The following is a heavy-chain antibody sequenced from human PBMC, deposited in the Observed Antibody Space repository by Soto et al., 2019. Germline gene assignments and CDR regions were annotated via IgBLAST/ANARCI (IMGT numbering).Heavy chain of an antibody. CDR3: AKIISVGGKAFDY. J-gene: IGHJ4*02. D-gene: IGHD6-19*01. CDR1: GFTFSSYG. Sequence: EVQLLESGGGLVQPGGSLRLSCAASGFTFSSYGMSWVRQAPGKGLKWVSTISGNGGITYNADSVKGRLTISRDNSKNTLYLQMNSLRAEDTAVYYCAKIISVGGKAFDYWGQGTLVTVSS. CDR2: ISGNGGIT. V-gene: IGHV3-23*01.